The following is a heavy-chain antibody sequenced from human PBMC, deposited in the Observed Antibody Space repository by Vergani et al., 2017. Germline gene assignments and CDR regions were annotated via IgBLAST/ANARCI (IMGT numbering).Heavy chain of an antibody. CDR2: ISSSSSYI. V-gene: IGHV3-21*01. D-gene: IGHD5-24*01. J-gene: IGHJ4*02. CDR3: ARDKDRLGCLQKPVDY. Sequence: EVQLVESGGGLVKPGGSLRLSCAASGFTFSSYSMNWVRQAPGKGLEWVSSISSSSSYIYYADSVKGRFTISRDNAKNSLYLQMNSLRAGDTAVYYCARDKDRLGCLQKPVDYWGQGTLVTVSS. CDR1: GFTFSSYS.